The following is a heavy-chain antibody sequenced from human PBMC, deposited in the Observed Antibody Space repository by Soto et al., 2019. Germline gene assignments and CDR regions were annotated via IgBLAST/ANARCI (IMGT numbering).Heavy chain of an antibody. V-gene: IGHV3-23*01. Sequence: PGGSLRLSCASSVFTFSSYGMSCVRHSPGKGLEWVSSISGSGGSTYYADSVKGRFTISRDNSKNTLYLQMNSLRAEDTAVYYCAKASAPGGNYFPLWCWRQGTLVTLS. J-gene: IGHJ4*02. CDR3: AKASAPGGNYFPLWC. CDR2: ISGSGGST. CDR1: VFTFSSYG. D-gene: IGHD2-21*01.